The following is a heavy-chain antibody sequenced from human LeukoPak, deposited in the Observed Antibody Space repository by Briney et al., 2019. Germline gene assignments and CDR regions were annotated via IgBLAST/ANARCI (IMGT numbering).Heavy chain of an antibody. CDR1: GGSISSYY. J-gene: IGHJ3*02. D-gene: IGHD2-8*01. Sequence: SETLSLTCTVSGGSISSYYWSWIRQPPGKGLEWIGYIYYSGSTNYNPSLKSRVTISVDTSKNQFSLKLSSVTAADTAVYYCARDSCTNGVCYIGFAFDIWGQGTMVTVSS. CDR3: ARDSCTNGVCYIGFAFDI. CDR2: IYYSGST. V-gene: IGHV4-59*01.